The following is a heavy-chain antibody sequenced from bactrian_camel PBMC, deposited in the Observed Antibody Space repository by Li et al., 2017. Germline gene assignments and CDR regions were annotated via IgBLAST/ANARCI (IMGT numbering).Heavy chain of an antibody. CDR1: GFTFNSGW. J-gene: IGHJ4*01. CDR3: AADLGDWFCRGLGAQYYTY. V-gene: IGHV3S25*01. Sequence: QLVESGGGLVQSGGSLRLSCAASGFTFNSGWMYWVRQAPEKGLEWVSQISSLGATKRYADSVNGRFTISRDNAKNMMDLQMNSLKPEDTAMYYCAADLGDWFCRGLGAQYYTYWGQGTQVTVS. CDR2: ISSLGATK. D-gene: IGHD2*01.